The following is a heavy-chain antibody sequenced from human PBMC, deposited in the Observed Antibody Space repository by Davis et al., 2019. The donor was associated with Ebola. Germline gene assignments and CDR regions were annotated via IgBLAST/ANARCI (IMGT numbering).Heavy chain of an antibody. D-gene: IGHD6-19*01. Sequence: PGGSLRLSCAASEFTFSSYPMAWVRQAPGKGLEWVSAISISGDDTYYAGSVKGRFTISRDNSKNTLSLQMNSLRAEDTAKYYCARMIPNSGWPLDFWGQGTLVAVSS. CDR3: ARMIPNSGWPLDF. V-gene: IGHV3-23*01. CDR2: ISISGDDT. CDR1: EFTFSSYP. J-gene: IGHJ4*02.